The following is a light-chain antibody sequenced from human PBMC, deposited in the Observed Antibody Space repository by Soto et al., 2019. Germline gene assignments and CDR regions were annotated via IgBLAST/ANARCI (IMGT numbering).Light chain of an antibody. CDR1: QSISIW. V-gene: IGKV1-5*03. Sequence: DIQMTQSPSTLSASVGDRVTITCRASQSISIWLAWYQQKPGKAPKLLISKTSSLESGVPSRFSGSGSGTEFTLTISSLQPDDLATYYCQQYNSDQWTFGQGTKVEIQ. CDR3: QQYNSDQWT. CDR2: KTS. J-gene: IGKJ1*01.